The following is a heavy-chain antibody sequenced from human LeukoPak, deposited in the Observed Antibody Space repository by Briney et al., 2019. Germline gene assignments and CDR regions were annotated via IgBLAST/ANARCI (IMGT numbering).Heavy chain of an antibody. CDR2: VFYSGRT. CDR3: ARHGRCSSISCIYNWFDP. D-gene: IGHD2-2*01. CDR1: GGSIPTKNFY. Sequence: SEPLSLTCTVPGGSIPTKNFYGGWIRHPPGKGREWIGSVFYSGRTYYNPSLKSRVTIFVAPSKNQFSLNLRSVTAADTAVYYCARHGRCSSISCIYNWFDPWGQGTLVIVSS. J-gene: IGHJ5*02. V-gene: IGHV4-39*01.